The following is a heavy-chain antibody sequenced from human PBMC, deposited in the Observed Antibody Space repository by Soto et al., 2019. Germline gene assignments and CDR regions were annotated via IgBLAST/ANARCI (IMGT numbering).Heavy chain of an antibody. Sequence: QVQLVQSGGEVKKPGASVNISCKATGYTFISYSITWVRQAPGQGLEWMGWISTDNGNTKYAQSLQGRVTLTRDTSTNTAFMEIRVLRSDDTAIYYCAIEGAHSTGWYDYFDQWGQATLVAVSS. J-gene: IGHJ4*02. CDR3: AIEGAHSTGWYDYFDQ. CDR2: ISTDNGNT. CDR1: GYTFISYS. V-gene: IGHV1-18*04. D-gene: IGHD6-13*01.